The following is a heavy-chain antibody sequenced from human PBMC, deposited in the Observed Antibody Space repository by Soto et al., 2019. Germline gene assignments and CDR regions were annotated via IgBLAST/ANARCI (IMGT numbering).Heavy chain of an antibody. V-gene: IGHV3-48*01. J-gene: IGHJ3*02. CDR3: ARFSPPLDAFDI. Sequence: PGGSLRLYYAASGFTFRIYNINWVRQAPGKGLEWVSYISSSSSTIYYADSVKGRFTISRDNAKNSLYLQMNSLRAEDTAVYYCARFSPPLDAFDIWGQGT. CDR1: GFTFRIYN. CDR2: ISSSSSTI.